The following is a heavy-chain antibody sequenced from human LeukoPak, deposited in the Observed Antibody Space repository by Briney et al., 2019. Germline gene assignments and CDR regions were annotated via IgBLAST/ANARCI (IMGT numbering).Heavy chain of an antibody. CDR2: LKPEGSEK. CDR3: AKDGDGKVDPFDY. Sequence: GGSLRLSCAASGFTFNAYYMSCVRHAPGKGLEWVASLKPEGSEKYYVASVTGRFPISRDSAENSLYLQMNSLRGEDTAVYYCAKDGDGKVDPFDYWGQGTLVTVSS. J-gene: IGHJ4*02. D-gene: IGHD2-21*01. V-gene: IGHV3-7*01. CDR1: GFTFNAYY.